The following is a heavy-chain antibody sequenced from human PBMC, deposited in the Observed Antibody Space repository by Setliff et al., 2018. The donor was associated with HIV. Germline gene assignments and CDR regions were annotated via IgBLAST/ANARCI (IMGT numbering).Heavy chain of an antibody. D-gene: IGHD1-26*01. CDR1: GYRFTSYW. Sequence: PGESLKISCKGFGYRFTSYWIGWARHRPGKGLEWTGIIYPSDSDTRYSPSFQGQVTISADKSISIAYLQWNSLKASDTAMYYCARRSWSYPCDGMDVWGHGTTVTVSS. J-gene: IGHJ6*02. CDR3: ARRSWSYPCDGMDV. V-gene: IGHV5-51*01. CDR2: IYPSDSDT.